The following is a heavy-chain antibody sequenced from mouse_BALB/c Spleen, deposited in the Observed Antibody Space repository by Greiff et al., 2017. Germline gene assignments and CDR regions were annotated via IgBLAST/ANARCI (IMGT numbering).Heavy chain of an antibody. Sequence: VQRVESGPELVKPGASVRISCKASGYTFTSYYIHWVKQRPGQGLEWIGWIYPGNVNTKYNEKFKGKATLTADKSSSTAYMQLSSLTSEDSAVYFCASGDYCSFAYWGQGTLVTVSA. D-gene: IGHD2-13*01. CDR1: GYTFTSYY. J-gene: IGHJ3*01. CDR2: IYPGNVNT. V-gene: IGHV1S56*01. CDR3: ASGDYCSFAY.